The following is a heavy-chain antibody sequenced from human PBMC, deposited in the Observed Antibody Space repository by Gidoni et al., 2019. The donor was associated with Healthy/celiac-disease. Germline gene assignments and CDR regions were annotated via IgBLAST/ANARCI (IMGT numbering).Heavy chain of an antibody. D-gene: IGHD6-19*01. Sequence: EVQLVESGGGLVQPGRSLRLSCAASGFTFDDYAMHWVRQAPGKGLEWVSGISWNSGSIGYADSVKGRFTISRDNAKNSLYLQMNSLRAEDTALYYCAKDNLGGIAVAGTFVYWGQGTLVTVSS. J-gene: IGHJ4*02. V-gene: IGHV3-9*01. CDR1: GFTFDDYA. CDR2: ISWNSGSI. CDR3: AKDNLGGIAVAGTFVY.